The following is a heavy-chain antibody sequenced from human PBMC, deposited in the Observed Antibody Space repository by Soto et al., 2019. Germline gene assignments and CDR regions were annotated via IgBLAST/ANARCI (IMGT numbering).Heavy chain of an antibody. V-gene: IGHV3-33*01. J-gene: IGHJ6*02. Sequence: QVQLVQSGGGVVQPGRSLRLSCAASGFTFSYYGMHWVRQAPGKGLEWVAVIWHDGSNKYYADSVKGRFTISRDDSKNTLYLQMNSLRAEDTAVYYCARDFYGMDVWGQGTTVTVS. CDR1: GFTFSYYG. CDR2: IWHDGSNK. CDR3: ARDFYGMDV.